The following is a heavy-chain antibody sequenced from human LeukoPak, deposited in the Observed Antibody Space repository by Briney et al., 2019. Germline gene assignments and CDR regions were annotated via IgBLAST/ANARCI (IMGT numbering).Heavy chain of an antibody. J-gene: IGHJ4*02. CDR3: ARDSCGSPSCFDY. CDR1: GVTFSSYG. CDR2: IQYDGSIE. Sequence: PGGSLRLSCTASGVTFSSYGMHWVRQAPGRGLEWVAAIQYDGSIEYYADSVKGRCTISRDQSKNTLFLQVNSLRAEDTAVYYCARDSCGSPSCFDYGAQGTQVTVSS. D-gene: IGHD2-2*01. V-gene: IGHV3-33*01.